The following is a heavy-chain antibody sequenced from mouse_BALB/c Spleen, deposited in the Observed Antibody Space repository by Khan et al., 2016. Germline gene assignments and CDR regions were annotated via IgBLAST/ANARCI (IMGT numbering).Heavy chain of an antibody. J-gene: IGHJ4*01. V-gene: IGHV2-2*02. CDR1: GFSLTSYG. Sequence: QVQLKQSGPGLVQPSQSLSITCTVSGFSLTSYGVHWVRQSPGKGLEWLGVIWSGGSTDYNAALISRLSISKDNSKSQVFFKMNSLQANDTAIYYCAREEAIYYGNYGSMDYWGQGTSVTVSS. D-gene: IGHD2-1*01. CDR3: AREEAIYYGNYGSMDY. CDR2: IWSGGST.